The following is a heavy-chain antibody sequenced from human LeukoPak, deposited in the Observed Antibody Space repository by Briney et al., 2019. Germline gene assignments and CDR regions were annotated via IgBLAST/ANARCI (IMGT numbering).Heavy chain of an antibody. Sequence: SETLSLTCTVSGGSISSGGYYWSWIRQPPGKGLEWIGYIYHSGSTYYNPSLKSRVTISVDRSKNQFSLKLSSVTAADTAVYYCARDRLSPSHHDAFDIWGQGTMVTVSS. CDR2: IYHSGST. J-gene: IGHJ3*02. V-gene: IGHV4-30-2*01. CDR3: ARDRLSPSHHDAFDI. CDR1: GGSISSGGYY. D-gene: IGHD2/OR15-2a*01.